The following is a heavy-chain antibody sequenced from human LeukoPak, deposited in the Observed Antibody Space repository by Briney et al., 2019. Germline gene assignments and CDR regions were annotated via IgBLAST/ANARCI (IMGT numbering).Heavy chain of an antibody. CDR3: ARVTPNYYDSSGLYYDYIDV. CDR2: IYYSGST. Sequence: SETLSLTCTVSGGSISSYYWSWIRQPPGKELEWIGYIYYSGSTNYNPSLKSRVTISIDTSKNQFSLKLSSVTAADTAVYYCARVTPNYYDSSGLYYDYIDVWGKGTTVTVSS. J-gene: IGHJ6*03. V-gene: IGHV4-59*01. CDR1: GGSISSYY. D-gene: IGHD3-22*01.